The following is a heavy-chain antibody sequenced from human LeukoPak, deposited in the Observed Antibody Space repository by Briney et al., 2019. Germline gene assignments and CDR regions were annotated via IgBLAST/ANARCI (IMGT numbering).Heavy chain of an antibody. D-gene: IGHD3-22*01. CDR1: GGTFSSYA. J-gene: IGHJ3*02. V-gene: IGHV1-69*01. CDR2: IIPIFGTA. Sequence: GSSVKVSCKASGGTFSSYAISWVRQAPGQGLEWMGGIIPIFGTANYAQKFQGRVTITAGESTSTAYMELSSLRPEDTAVYYCAREDRAYYYDSSGYYFDAFDIWGQGTMVTVSS. CDR3: AREDRAYYYDSSGYYFDAFDI.